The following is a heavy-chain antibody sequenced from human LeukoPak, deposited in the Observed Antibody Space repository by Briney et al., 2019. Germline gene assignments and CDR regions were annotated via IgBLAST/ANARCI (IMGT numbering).Heavy chain of an antibody. D-gene: IGHD3-10*01. CDR3: ARDYQSITMVRGVIYYFDY. Sequence: SETLSLTCTVSSGSISSLYWSWIRRPPGKGLEWIGFIHYSGSTNYNPSLKSRVTISVDTSKNQFSLKLSSVTAADTAVYYCARDYQSITMVRGVIYYFDYWGQGTLVTVSS. CDR2: IHYSGST. J-gene: IGHJ4*02. V-gene: IGHV4-59*11. CDR1: SGSISSLY.